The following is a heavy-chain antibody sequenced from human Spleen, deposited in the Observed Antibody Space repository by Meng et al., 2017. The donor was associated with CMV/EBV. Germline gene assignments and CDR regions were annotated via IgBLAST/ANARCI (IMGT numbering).Heavy chain of an antibody. CDR2: IRYDGTNK. V-gene: IGHV3-30*02. Sequence: GESLKISCAASGFIFSSYAMSWVRQAPGKGLEWVAFIRYDGTNKYYADSVKGRFTISRDNSKNTLYLQMNSLRAEDTAVYYCARGLLGIVVVPAVIGAFDIWGQGAMVTVSS. CDR3: ARGLLGIVVVPAVIGAFDI. J-gene: IGHJ3*02. CDR1: GFIFSSYA. D-gene: IGHD2-2*01.